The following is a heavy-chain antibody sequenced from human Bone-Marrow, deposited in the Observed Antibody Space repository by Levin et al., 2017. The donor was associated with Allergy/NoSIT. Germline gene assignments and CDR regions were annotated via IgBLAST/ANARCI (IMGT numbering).Heavy chain of an antibody. CDR3: ARKADKTCDV. D-gene: IGHD2-15*01. J-gene: IGHJ3*01. CDR2: IYPNNGGT. Sequence: GESLKISCKASGYTFTGYSIHWVRQAPAQGLEWMGWIYPNNGGTNYAQKFQGRVTMTTDTSISTAYMELSRLRSDDTAVYYCARKADKTCDVWGQGTMVTVSS. V-gene: IGHV1-2*02. CDR1: GYTFTGYS.